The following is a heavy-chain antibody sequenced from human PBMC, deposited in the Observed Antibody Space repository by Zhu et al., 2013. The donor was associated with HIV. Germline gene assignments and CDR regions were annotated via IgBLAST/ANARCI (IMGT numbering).Heavy chain of an antibody. CDR1: GGTFSSYA. D-gene: IGHD3-10*01. CDR2: IIPIFGTA. J-gene: IGHJ3*02. V-gene: IGHV1-69*01. Sequence: QVQLVQSGAEVKKPGSSVKVSCKASGGTFSSYAISWVRQAPGQGLEWMGGIIPIFGTANYAQKFQGRVTITADESTSTAYMELSSLRSEDTAVYYCAIPLLSSSAWRSRLDAFDIWGQGAMGHRLF. CDR3: AIPLLSSSAWRSRLDAFDI.